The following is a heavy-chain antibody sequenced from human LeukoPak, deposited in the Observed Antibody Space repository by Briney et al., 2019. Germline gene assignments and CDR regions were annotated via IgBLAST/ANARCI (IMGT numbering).Heavy chain of an antibody. D-gene: IGHD1/OR15-1a*01. CDR1: GGTFSSYA. V-gene: IGHV1-69*13. Sequence: SVKVSCKASGGTFSSYAISLVRQAPGQGLEWMGGIIPIFGTANYAQKFQGRVTITADESTSTAYMELSSLRSEDTAVYYCARDMNTPEYYFDYWGQGTLVTVSS. CDR3: ARDMNTPEYYFDY. J-gene: IGHJ4*02. CDR2: IIPIFGTA.